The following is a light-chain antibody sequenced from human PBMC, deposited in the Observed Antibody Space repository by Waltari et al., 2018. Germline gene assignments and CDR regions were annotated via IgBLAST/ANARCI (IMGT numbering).Light chain of an antibody. V-gene: IGLV4-69*01. CDR3: QTWSTVIHAL. Sequence: QPVLTQSPSASASLGASVKLTCSLNSGHSNYAIAWHQQRQGKAPQFLMRLNSDGSHTKGDGIPDRFSGSSSGAERYLSIANHQSEDEAGYYCQTWSTVIHALFGGGTRLTVL. CDR1: SGHSNYA. CDR2: LNSDGSH. J-gene: IGLJ7*01.